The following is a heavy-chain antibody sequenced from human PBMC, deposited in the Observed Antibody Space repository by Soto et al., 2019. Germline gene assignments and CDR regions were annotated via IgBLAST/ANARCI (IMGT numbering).Heavy chain of an antibody. CDR2: INSDGSST. J-gene: IGHJ3*02. D-gene: IGHD5-12*01. V-gene: IGHV3-74*01. Sequence: PGGSLRLSCAASGFTFSSYWMHWVRQAPGKGLVWVSRINSDGSSTSYADSVKGRFTISRDNARHALYLQMNSLRAEDTAVYYCARAREMATISDAFDIWGQGTMGTVSS. CDR1: GFTFSSYW. CDR3: ARAREMATISDAFDI.